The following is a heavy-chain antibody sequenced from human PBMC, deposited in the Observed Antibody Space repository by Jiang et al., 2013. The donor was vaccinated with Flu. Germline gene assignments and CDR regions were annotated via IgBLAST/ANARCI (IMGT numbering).Heavy chain of an antibody. CDR3: ARLGSSSPDY. D-gene: IGHD6-6*01. CDR2: IDPSDSYT. J-gene: IGHJ4*02. V-gene: IGHV5-10-1*01. Sequence: GRIDPSDSYTNYSPSFQGHVTISADKSISTAYLQWSSLKASDTAMYYCARLGSSSPDYWGQGTLVTVSS.